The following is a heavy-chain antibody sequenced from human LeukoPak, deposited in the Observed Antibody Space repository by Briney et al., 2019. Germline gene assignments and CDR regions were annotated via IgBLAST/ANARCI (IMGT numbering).Heavy chain of an antibody. CDR3: ARAGLEDIVVVSVWFDP. J-gene: IGHJ5*02. CDR2: IYYSGST. Sequence: RASETLSLTCTVSDVSISSSSYYWGWLRQPPGKGLEWIGSIYYSGSTYYNPSLKSRVTISVDTSKNQFSLKLSSVTAADTAVYYCARAGLEDIVVVSVWFDPWGQGTLVTVSS. D-gene: IGHD2-2*01. CDR1: DVSISSSSYY. V-gene: IGHV4-39*07.